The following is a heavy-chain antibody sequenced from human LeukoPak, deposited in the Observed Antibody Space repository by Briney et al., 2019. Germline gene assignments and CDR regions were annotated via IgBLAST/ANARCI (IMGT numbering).Heavy chain of an antibody. Sequence: GGSLRLSCAASGFTFSNAWMSWVRQAPGKGLEWVGRIKSKADGGTTDYAAPVKGRFTISRDDSKNTLYLQMNSLKTEDTAVYYCTTGEAKRGYSYGPFGYWGQGTLVTVSS. D-gene: IGHD5-18*01. CDR2: IKSKADGGTT. CDR1: GFTFSNAW. J-gene: IGHJ4*02. CDR3: TTGEAKRGYSYGPFGY. V-gene: IGHV3-15*01.